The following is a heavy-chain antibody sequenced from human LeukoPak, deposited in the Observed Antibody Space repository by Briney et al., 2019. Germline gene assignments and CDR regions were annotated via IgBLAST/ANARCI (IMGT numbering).Heavy chain of an antibody. D-gene: IGHD1-26*01. Sequence: PSETLSLTCAVYGGSFSGYYWSWIRQPPGKGLEWIGEINHSGSTNYNPSLKSRVTISVDTSKNQFSLKLSSVTAADTAVYYCARGMGATMVLDYWGQGTLVTVSS. CDR2: INHSGST. J-gene: IGHJ4*02. CDR1: GGSFSGYY. V-gene: IGHV4-34*01. CDR3: ARGMGATMVLDY.